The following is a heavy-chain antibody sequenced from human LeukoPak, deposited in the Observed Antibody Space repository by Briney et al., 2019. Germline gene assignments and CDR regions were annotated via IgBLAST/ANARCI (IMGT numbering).Heavy chain of an antibody. D-gene: IGHD7-27*01. CDR2: KRYDGSNH. V-gene: IGHV3-30*02. J-gene: IGHJ4*02. CDR3: AKDLAWGFDY. CDR1: GFTFSGYG. Sequence: PGGSLRLSCAASGFTFSGYGMHWVRQAPGKGLEWVTFKRYDGSNHNYADSVKGRFTISRDNFKNTLYLQMNSLRPEDTALYYCAKDLAWGFDYWGQGTLVTVSS.